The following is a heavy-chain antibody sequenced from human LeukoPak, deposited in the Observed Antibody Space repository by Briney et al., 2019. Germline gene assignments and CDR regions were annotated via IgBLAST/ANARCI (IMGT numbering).Heavy chain of an antibody. D-gene: IGHD3-10*01. CDR3: ARGGTYYIKLDY. Sequence: ASVKVSCKASGYTFTGYYMYWVRQAPGQGLEWMGWINPNSGGTKYAQKFQGRVTMTRDTSISTAYLELRGLRPDDTAVYYCARGGTYYIKLDYWGQGTLVTVSS. V-gene: IGHV1-2*02. CDR1: GYTFTGYY. J-gene: IGHJ4*02. CDR2: INPNSGGT.